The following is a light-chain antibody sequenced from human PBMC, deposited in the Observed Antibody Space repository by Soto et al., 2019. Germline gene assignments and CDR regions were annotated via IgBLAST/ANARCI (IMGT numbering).Light chain of an antibody. J-gene: IGKJ4*01. CDR3: QQYDFLPLT. Sequence: EVVLTQSPGTLSLSPGDRATISCRASQSVSRNYLAWYQQKPGQTPRLLIFGASNRAADIPARFSASGSGTDFTLTISGLEPDDFALYYCQQYDFLPLTFGGGTRL. CDR1: QSVSRNY. V-gene: IGKV3-20*01. CDR2: GAS.